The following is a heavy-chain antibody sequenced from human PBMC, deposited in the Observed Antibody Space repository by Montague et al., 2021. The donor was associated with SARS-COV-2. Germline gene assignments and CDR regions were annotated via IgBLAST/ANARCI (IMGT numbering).Heavy chain of an antibody. CDR3: ARGYGPHF. J-gene: IGHJ4*02. CDR2: IKSDASEK. D-gene: IGHD3-10*01. V-gene: IGHV3-7*01. Sequence: SLRLSCAASGFTFSTEWMSWARQAPGKGLEWVAHIKSDASEKNYVDSVKGRFTMSRDNAKNSIYLQVNSLRAEDTAVYYCARGYGPHFWGQGTLVTVSS. CDR1: GFTFSTEW.